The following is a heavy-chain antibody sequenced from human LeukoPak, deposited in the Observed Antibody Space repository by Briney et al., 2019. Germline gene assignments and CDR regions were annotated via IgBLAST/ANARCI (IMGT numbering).Heavy chain of an antibody. V-gene: IGHV1-69*13. J-gene: IGHJ4*02. D-gene: IGHD4-17*01. CDR3: ARATYGDYFSIDY. CDR1: GGTFSSYA. CDR2: IIPIFGTA. Sequence: SVKVSCKASGGTFSSYAISWERHAPGQGLELMGGIIPIFGTANYAQKFQGRVTITADESTSTAYMELSSLRSEDTAVYYCARATYGDYFSIDYWGQGTLVTVSP.